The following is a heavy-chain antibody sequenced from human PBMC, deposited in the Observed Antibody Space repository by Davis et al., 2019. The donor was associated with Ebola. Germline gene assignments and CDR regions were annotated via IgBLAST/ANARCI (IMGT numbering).Heavy chain of an antibody. CDR2: IKQDGSEK. J-gene: IGHJ6*02. CDR3: ARGPCSGGSCYYYYVMDV. D-gene: IGHD2-15*01. CDR1: GFTFSSYW. V-gene: IGHV3-7*01. Sequence: GGSLRLSCAASGFTFSSYWMSWVRQAPGKGLEWVANIKQDGSEKSYVDSVKGRFTISRDNAKNSLYLQMNSLRAEDTAVYYCARGPCSGGSCYYYYVMDVWGQGTTVTVSS.